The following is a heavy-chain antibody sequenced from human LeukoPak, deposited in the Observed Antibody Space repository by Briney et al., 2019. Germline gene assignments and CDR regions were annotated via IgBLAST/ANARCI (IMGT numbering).Heavy chain of an antibody. J-gene: IGHJ4*02. D-gene: IGHD6-6*01. CDR3: ARDAEYSSSRFLDY. CDR1: GFTFSTYS. Sequence: GGSLRLSCAASGFTFSTYSMNWVRQAPGKGLEWVSYISSSSSSMYYADSVKGRFTISRDNAKNSLYLQMNSLRAEDTAVYYCARDAEYSSSRFLDYWGQGTLVTVSS. CDR2: ISSSSSSM. V-gene: IGHV3-48*04.